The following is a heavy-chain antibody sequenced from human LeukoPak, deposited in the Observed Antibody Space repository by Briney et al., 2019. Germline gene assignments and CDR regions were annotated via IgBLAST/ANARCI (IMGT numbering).Heavy chain of an antibody. D-gene: IGHD4-17*01. CDR3: ARDPTTVTKGLDI. Sequence: SETLSLTCTVSGDSFSSHYWSWVRQPPGRGLEWIGYVSYIGSTNYNPSLKSRVTISVDTSKNQFSLKLSSVTAADTAVYYCARDPTTVTKGLDIWGQGTTVTVSS. CDR1: GDSFSSHY. J-gene: IGHJ3*02. CDR2: VSYIGST. V-gene: IGHV4-59*11.